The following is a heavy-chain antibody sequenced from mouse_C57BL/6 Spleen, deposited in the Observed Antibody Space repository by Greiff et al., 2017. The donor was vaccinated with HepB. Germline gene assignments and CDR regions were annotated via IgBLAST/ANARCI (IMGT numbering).Heavy chain of an antibody. J-gene: IGHJ3*01. CDR2: IYWDDDK. D-gene: IGHD2-4*01. V-gene: IGHV8-12*01. Sequence: QVTLKECGPGILQSSQTLSLTCSFSGFSLSTSGMGVSWIRQPSGKGLEWLAHIYWDDDKRYNPSLKSRLTISKDTSRNQVFLKITSVDTADTATYYCARRRDYDGFAYWGQGTLVTVSA. CDR1: GFSLSTSGMG. CDR3: ARRRDYDGFAY.